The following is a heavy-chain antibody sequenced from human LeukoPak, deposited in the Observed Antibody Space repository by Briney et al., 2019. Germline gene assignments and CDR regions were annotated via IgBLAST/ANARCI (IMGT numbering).Heavy chain of an antibody. J-gene: IGHJ4*02. CDR1: GFTFSSYW. V-gene: IGHV3-74*01. Sequence: GGPLRLSCAASGFTFSSYWMPWVRQAPGKGLVWVSRINSDGSSTSYADSVKGRFTISRDNAKNTLYLQMNSLRAEDTAVYYCARFTVVTLPLDYWGQGTLVTVSS. CDR3: ARFTVVTLPLDY. CDR2: INSDGSST. D-gene: IGHD2-21*02.